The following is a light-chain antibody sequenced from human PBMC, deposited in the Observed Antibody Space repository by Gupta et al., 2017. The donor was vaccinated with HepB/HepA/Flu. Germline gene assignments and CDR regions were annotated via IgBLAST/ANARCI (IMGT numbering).Light chain of an antibody. J-gene: IGKJ3*01. CDR3: QHYKNCTPLFT. CDR1: QSVSSN. Sequence: EIVMTQSPSTLSVSPGERATISCRASQSVSSNLAWYQHKPGQAPRLLIYVASTRATGIPARFSVSGSGTEFTLTLSSLQSEHFAFYYCQHYKNCTPLFTFGPGTTVDSK. V-gene: IGKV3-15*01. CDR2: VAS.